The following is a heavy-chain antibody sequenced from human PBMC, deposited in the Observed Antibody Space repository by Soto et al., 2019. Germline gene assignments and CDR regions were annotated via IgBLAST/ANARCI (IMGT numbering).Heavy chain of an antibody. J-gene: IGHJ4*02. CDR1: GGTFSSDA. Sequence: HVQLVQSGAEVKKPGSSVKVSCKASGGTFSSDAISWVRQAPGQGLEWMGGIIPIFAPANYAQKFLGRVTITADESTTTAYMELSSLTSEDTAMYYCARDRGESPMVQEDFLDNWGQGTLVSVAS. CDR3: ARDRGESPMVQEDFLDN. D-gene: IGHD1-1*01. V-gene: IGHV1-69*01. CDR2: IIPIFAPA.